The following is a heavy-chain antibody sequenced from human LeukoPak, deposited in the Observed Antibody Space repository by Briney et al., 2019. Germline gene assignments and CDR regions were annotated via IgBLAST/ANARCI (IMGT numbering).Heavy chain of an antibody. CDR3: AKLVGDSSGYLFDY. D-gene: IGHD3-22*01. CDR2: ISYDGSNK. Sequence: GRSLRLPCAASGFTFSSFAMHWVRQAPGKGLEWVAVISYDGSNKYYSDSVKGRFTISRDNSKNTLYLQMNSLRAEDTAVYYCAKLVGDSSGYLFDYWGQGTLVTVSS. J-gene: IGHJ4*02. V-gene: IGHV3-30*18. CDR1: GFTFSSFA.